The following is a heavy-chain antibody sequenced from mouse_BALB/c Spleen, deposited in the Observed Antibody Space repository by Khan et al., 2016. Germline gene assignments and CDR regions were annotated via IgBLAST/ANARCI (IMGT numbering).Heavy chain of an antibody. V-gene: IGHV9-4*02. J-gene: IGHJ2*01. D-gene: IGHD1-1*01. Sequence: QIQLVQSGPELKKPGETVRLSCKASGYTFTTAGMQWVQKMPGKGLKWIGWINTHSGVPKYAEDFKGRFAFSLETSASTAYLQISNLKNEDTATYFCASGSSYFDYWGQGTTLTVSS. CDR3: ASGSSYFDY. CDR1: GYTFTTAG. CDR2: INTHSGVP.